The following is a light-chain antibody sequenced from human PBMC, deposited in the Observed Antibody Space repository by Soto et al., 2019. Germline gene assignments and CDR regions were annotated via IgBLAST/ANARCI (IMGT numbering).Light chain of an antibody. CDR2: DAS. CDR1: QSVSGF. CDR3: QQFVNSPYMYT. Sequence: EIVLTQSPATLSLSPGERATLSCRTSQSVSGFLAWYQQKPGQAPRLLIYDASNRAAGIPARFSGSGSGTDFTLTISRLEPEDSAVYYCQQFVNSPYMYTFGQGTKLEI. V-gene: IGKV3-11*01. J-gene: IGKJ2*01.